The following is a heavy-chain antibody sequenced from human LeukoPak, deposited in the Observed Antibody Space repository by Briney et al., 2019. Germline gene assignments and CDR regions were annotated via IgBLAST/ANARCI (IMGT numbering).Heavy chain of an antibody. CDR2: MNPAGDDA. V-gene: IGHV1-8*01. D-gene: IGHD4-17*01. Sequence: ASVKVSCKASGYTFTNYYINWVRQATGQGLEWMGWMNPAGDDAGYAQRFQGRMTLTRDTSVSTVYMELSSLRSDDTAVYYRARGAVTTAVHWHFSLWGRGTLVTVSS. CDR1: GYTFTNYY. J-gene: IGHJ2*01. CDR3: ARGAVTTAVHWHFSL.